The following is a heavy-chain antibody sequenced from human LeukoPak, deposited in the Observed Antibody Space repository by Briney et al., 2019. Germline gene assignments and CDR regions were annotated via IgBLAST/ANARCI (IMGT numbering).Heavy chain of an antibody. CDR2: TYYSGST. CDR3: ARVGYDSSGYYQYYFDY. V-gene: IGHV4-31*03. Sequence: NPSETLSLTCTVSGGSISSGGYYWSWIRQHPGKGLEWIGYTYYSGSTYYNPSLKSRVTISVDTSKNQFSLKLSSVTAADAAVYYCARVGYDSSGYYQYYFDYWGQGTLVTVSS. J-gene: IGHJ4*02. D-gene: IGHD3-22*01. CDR1: GGSISSGGYY.